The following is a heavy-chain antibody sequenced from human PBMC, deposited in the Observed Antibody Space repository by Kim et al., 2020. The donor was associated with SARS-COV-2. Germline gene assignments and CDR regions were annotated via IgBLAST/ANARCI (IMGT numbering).Heavy chain of an antibody. V-gene: IGHV1-3*01. CDR1: GYTFTIYA. CDR3: ARGYCSSTSCYQLYYFDY. D-gene: IGHD2-2*01. J-gene: IGHJ4*02. Sequence: ASVKVSCKASGYTFTIYAMHWVRQAPGQRLEWMGWINAGNGNTKYSQKFQGRVTITRDTSASTAYMELSSLRSEDTAVYYCARGYCSSTSCYQLYYFDYWGQGTLVTVSS. CDR2: INAGNGNT.